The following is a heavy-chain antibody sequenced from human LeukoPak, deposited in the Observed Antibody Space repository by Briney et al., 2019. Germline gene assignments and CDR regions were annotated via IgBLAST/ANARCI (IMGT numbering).Heavy chain of an antibody. V-gene: IGHV3-74*01. Sequence: GGSLRLSCAASGFTFSAYWMHWVRQAPGKGLVWVSRIKSDGSDTSYADSVKGRFTISRDNAKNTLYLQMNSLRVEDTAMYYCARDPGPKGYWGQGTLVTVSS. CDR1: GFTFSAYW. CDR2: IKSDGSDT. J-gene: IGHJ4*02. CDR3: ARDPGPKGY.